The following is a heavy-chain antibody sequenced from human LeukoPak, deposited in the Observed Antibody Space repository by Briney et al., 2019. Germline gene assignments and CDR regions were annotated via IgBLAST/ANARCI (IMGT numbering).Heavy chain of an antibody. CDR2: IWNDGSKK. CDR1: GFTFSRYG. V-gene: IGHV3-33*01. CDR3: VRGVWHVATEMVLDY. Sequence: GGSLRLSCAASGFTFSRYGMHCVRQAPGKGLEWVADIWNDGSKKYYADSVKGRFTISRDNSKNTLYLHMNSLGAEDTALYYCVRGVWHVATEMVLDYWGQGTPVTVSS. J-gene: IGHJ4*02. D-gene: IGHD5-18*01.